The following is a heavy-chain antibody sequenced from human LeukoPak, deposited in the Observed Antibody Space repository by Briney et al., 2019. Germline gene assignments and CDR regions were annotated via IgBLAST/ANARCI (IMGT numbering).Heavy chain of an antibody. CDR3: AHRPAIAYFDY. J-gene: IGHJ4*02. CDR1: GFSLSTSGVG. V-gene: IGHV2-5*02. D-gene: IGHD2-2*02. Sequence: SGPTLVKPTQTLALTCTFSGFSLSTSGVGVGLIRQPPGKALEWLALIYWDDDKRYSPSLKSRLTITKDTSKNQVVLTMTNRDPVDTATYYCAHRPAIAYFDYWGQGTLVTVSS. CDR2: IYWDDDK.